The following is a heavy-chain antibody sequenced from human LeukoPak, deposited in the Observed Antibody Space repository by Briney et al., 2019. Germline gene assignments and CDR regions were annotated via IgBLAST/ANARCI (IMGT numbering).Heavy chain of an antibody. CDR2: IWYDGSNK. V-gene: IGHV3-33*01. D-gene: IGHD5-12*01. Sequence: GGSLRLSYAASGFTFSSYGMHWVRQAPGKGLEWVAVIWYDGSNKYYADSVKGRFTISRDNSKNTLYLQMNSLRAEDTAVYYCAREGVARGNDYWGQGTLVTVSS. CDR1: GFTFSSYG. J-gene: IGHJ4*02. CDR3: AREGVARGNDY.